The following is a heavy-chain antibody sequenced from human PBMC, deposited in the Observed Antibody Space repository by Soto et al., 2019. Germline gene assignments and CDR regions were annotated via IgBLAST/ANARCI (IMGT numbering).Heavy chain of an antibody. CDR2: ISSSSTTI. D-gene: IGHD3-10*01. J-gene: IGHJ4*02. Sequence: GGSLRLSCAASGFTFSSYSMNWVRQAPGKGLEWVSYISSSSTTIYYADSVKGRFTISRDNAKNSLYLQMNSLRDEDTAVYYCASYYGSGSPRGYWGQGTLVTVSS. CDR1: GFTFSSYS. V-gene: IGHV3-48*02. CDR3: ASYYGSGSPRGY.